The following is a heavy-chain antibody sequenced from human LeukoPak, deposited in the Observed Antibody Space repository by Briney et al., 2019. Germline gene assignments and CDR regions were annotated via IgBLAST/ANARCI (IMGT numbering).Heavy chain of an antibody. Sequence: PSETLSLTCTVSGGSISNYYWSWIRQPPGKGLEWIGYIYYSGSTKYNPSLKSRVTMSVDTSKNQFSLRLSSVTAADTAVYYCAREGGSYRPLDYSGQGTLVTVSS. CDR1: GGSISNYY. V-gene: IGHV4-59*12. CDR2: IYYSGST. CDR3: AREGGSYRPLDY. J-gene: IGHJ4*02. D-gene: IGHD3-16*02.